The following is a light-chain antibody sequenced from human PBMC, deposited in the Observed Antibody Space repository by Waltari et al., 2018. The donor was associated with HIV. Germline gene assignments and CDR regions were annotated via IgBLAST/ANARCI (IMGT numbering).Light chain of an antibody. CDR2: GVD. Sequence: QSALTQPASVSASPGQSITISCTGNSSALVSLNLFSWYRQHPGKAPQLVIYGVDTRPSGVPDRFSGSKSGNTASLTISTLQAEDEADYYCSSYINTDTLLFGGGTKLTVL. CDR3: SSYINTDTLL. V-gene: IGLV2-14*01. CDR1: SSALVSLNL. J-gene: IGLJ3*02.